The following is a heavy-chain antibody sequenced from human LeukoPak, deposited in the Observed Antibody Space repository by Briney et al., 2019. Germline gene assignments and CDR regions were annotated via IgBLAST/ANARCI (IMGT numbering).Heavy chain of an antibody. CDR3: GTVFDH. CDR2: ITSSGTI. Sequence: GGSLRLSCAASVFTFSDYYMSWMRQAPGKGLEWVSDITSSGTIYYADSVKGRFTISRDNAKNTVSLQMNSLKAEDTAVYYCGTVFDHWGPGILVTVSS. CDR1: VFTFSDYY. J-gene: IGHJ4*02. D-gene: IGHD1-14*01. V-gene: IGHV3-69-1*01.